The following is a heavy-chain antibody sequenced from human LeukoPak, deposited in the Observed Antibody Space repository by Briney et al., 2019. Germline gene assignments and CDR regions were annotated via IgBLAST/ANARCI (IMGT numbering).Heavy chain of an antibody. J-gene: IGHJ4*02. CDR2: FDVEQDET. CDR3: ATDMMNGTTWRDY. V-gene: IGHV1-24*01. D-gene: IGHD1-1*01. Sequence: ASVKVSCKVSGYALAELSIHWVRQTPGKGLEWRGGFDVEQDETLYAQKFEGRVTMTEDTSTATAHLEMNRLTSDDTGVYFCATDMMNGTTWRDYWGQGTLVVVSS. CDR1: GYALAELS.